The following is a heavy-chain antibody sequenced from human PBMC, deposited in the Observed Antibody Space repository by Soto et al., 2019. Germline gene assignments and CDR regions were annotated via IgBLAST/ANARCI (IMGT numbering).Heavy chain of an antibody. CDR1: SGSISGSA. J-gene: IGHJ4*02. CDR2: IHDSGSY. CDR3: ARIPLPARGWGPWIHLYYAS. Sequence: QVQLQESGPGLVKTSETLSLTCTISSGSISGSAWSWIRQPPGKGLEWIGSIHDSGSYNSNSSLRSRMNMSVGPSNNQFSLKLSSVTAADTAIYFWARIPLPARGWGPWIHLYYASWGRGALVTVSS. V-gene: IGHV4-59*01. D-gene: IGHD3-16*01.